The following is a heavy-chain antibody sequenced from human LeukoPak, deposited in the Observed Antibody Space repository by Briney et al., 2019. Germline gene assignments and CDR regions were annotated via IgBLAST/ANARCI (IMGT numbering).Heavy chain of an antibody. CDR2: IYYSGST. J-gene: IGHJ3*02. CDR3: ATFPPHKGAFDI. CDR1: GGSISSYY. V-gene: IGHV4-59*01. Sequence: PSETLSLTCTVSGGSISSYYWSWIRQPPGKGLEWIGYIYYSGSTNYNPSLKSRVTISVDTSKNQFSLKLSSVTAADTAVYYCATFPPHKGAFDIWGQGTMVTVSS.